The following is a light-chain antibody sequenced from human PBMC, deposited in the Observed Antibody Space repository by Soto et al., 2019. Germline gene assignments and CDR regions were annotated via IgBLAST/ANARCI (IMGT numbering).Light chain of an antibody. CDR1: QSVSSN. V-gene: IGKV3-15*01. Sequence: EIVMTQSPATLSLSPGERASLSCRASQSVSSNLAWYQQQPGQTPRLLIYATSTRATGIPARFSGSGSGTEFTLTISSLQSEDFAVYYCQHYNNWPLTFGGGTKVEIK. CDR3: QHYNNWPLT. J-gene: IGKJ4*01. CDR2: ATS.